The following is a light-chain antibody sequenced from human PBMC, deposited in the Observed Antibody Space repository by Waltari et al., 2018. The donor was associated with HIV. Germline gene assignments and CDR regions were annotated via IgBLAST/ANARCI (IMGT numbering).Light chain of an antibody. V-gene: IGLV1-51*01. CDR3: GTWDRTLSGGV. Sequence: QSVLTQPPSVSAAPGEKVTISCSASNSNIGKGYVSWYQHLPGAAPKLLIYDNNKRPSGIPDRFSGSKSGTSATLDITGLQTGDEADYYCGTWDRTLSGGVFGGGTKLTVL. CDR1: NSNIGKGY. J-gene: IGLJ3*02. CDR2: DNN.